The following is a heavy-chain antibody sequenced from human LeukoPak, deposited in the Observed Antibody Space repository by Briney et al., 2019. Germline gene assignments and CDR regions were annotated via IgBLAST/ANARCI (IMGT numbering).Heavy chain of an antibody. CDR3: AKDEWRYCSGGSCYLFDY. V-gene: IGHV3-30*02. J-gene: IGHJ4*02. CDR2: IRYDGSNK. D-gene: IGHD2-15*01. CDR1: GFTFSSYG. Sequence: PGGSLRLSCAASGFTFSSYGMHRVRQAPGKGLEWVAFIRYDGSNKYYADSVKGRFTISGDNSKNTLYLQMNSLRAEDTAVYYCAKDEWRYCSGGSCYLFDYWGQGTLVTVSS.